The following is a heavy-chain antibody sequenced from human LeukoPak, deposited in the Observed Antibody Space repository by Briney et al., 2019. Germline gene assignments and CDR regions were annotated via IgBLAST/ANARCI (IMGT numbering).Heavy chain of an antibody. CDR3: ARSAHSSSWYGKYNWFDP. J-gene: IGHJ5*02. CDR2: ISPGDSDT. V-gene: IGHV5-51*01. Sequence: GESLKISCKGSGYSFTSYWIGWVRQMPGKGLEWMGIISPGDSDTRYSPSFQGQVTISADKSISTAYLQWSSLKASDTAMYYCARSAHSSSWYGKYNWFDPWGQGTLVTVSS. CDR1: GYSFTSYW. D-gene: IGHD6-13*01.